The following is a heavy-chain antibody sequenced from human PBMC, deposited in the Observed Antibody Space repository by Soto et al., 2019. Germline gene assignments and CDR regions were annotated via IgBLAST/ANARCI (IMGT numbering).Heavy chain of an antibody. J-gene: IGHJ6*02. V-gene: IGHV1-18*04. CDR3: ARGLGTNGLDV. Sequence: QVQLLQSGAEVKKPGGSVKVSCKASGYKFTTYGITWVRQAPGQGLEWLGGISTYNGNTDYAQNLQDRVTMTTETSTSTAYFEVRSLTSDETAVYFCARGLGTNGLDVWGQWTTVTVSS. D-gene: IGHD7-27*01. CDR1: GYKFTTYG. CDR2: ISTYNGNT.